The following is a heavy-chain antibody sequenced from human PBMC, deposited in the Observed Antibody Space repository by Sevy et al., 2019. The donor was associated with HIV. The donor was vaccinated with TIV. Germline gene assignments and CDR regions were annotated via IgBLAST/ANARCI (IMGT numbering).Heavy chain of an antibody. D-gene: IGHD7-27*01. CDR2: VSSDGSEI. Sequence: GGALRLSCAVSGFTFSTYAMHWVRRAPGKGLECMAIVSSDGSEINYADSVKGRFTISRDNSRNTLYRQMNSLRTEDTALYYCARDQLGSIDYWGQGTLVTVS. J-gene: IGHJ4*02. CDR3: ARDQLGSIDY. CDR1: GFTFSTYA. V-gene: IGHV3-30-3*01.